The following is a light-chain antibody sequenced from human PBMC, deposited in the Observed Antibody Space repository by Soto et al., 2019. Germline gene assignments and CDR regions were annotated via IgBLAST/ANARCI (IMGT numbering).Light chain of an antibody. V-gene: IGKV3D-15*01. Sequence: ETVMTQSPATLSVSPGERATLSCRARPSVNRNFAWYQQRPGQALRLLMHGASIRATGIPARFSGSGSGTEFTLTISSLQSEDFAVYYCQQYDNWPLTFGQGTRLEIK. CDR2: GAS. CDR1: PSVNRN. CDR3: QQYDNWPLT. J-gene: IGKJ5*01.